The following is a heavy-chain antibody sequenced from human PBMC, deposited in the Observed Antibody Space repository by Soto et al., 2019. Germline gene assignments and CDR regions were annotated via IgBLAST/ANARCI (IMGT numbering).Heavy chain of an antibody. D-gene: IGHD5-12*01. Sequence: EVQLVESGGGLVKPGESLRLSCAASGLSFSNAWMNWVRQAPGKGLEWVGQIRSKTDGGTIFYPAPVKDRFIISRDDSRNTLYLQLNSMKTEDKAVYYCTTAHPRGPDYWGQGTMVTVST. CDR3: TTAHPRGPDY. CDR1: GLSFSNAW. CDR2: IRSKTDGGTI. J-gene: IGHJ4*02. V-gene: IGHV3-15*01.